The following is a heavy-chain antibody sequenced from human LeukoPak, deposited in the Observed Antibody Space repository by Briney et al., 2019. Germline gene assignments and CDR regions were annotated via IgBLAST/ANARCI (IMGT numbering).Heavy chain of an antibody. V-gene: IGHV1-46*01. J-gene: IGHJ5*02. CDR3: ARVATQGVKRLAAAGLHSRYRPDWFDP. D-gene: IGHD6-13*01. CDR1: GYTFTSYY. Sequence: ASVKVSCKASGYTFTSYYMHWVRQAPGQGLEWMGITNPSGGSTSYAQKFQGRVTMTRDTSTSTVYMELSSLRSEDTAVYYCARVATQGVKRLAAAGLHSRYRPDWFDPWGQGTLVTVSS. CDR2: TNPSGGST.